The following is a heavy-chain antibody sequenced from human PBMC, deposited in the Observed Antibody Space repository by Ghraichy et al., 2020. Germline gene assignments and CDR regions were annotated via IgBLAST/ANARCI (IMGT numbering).Heavy chain of an antibody. CDR3: ARHQLDYFGAGTYYFDY. CDR2: IYYTGAT. J-gene: IGHJ4*02. V-gene: IGHV4-39*01. D-gene: IGHD3-10*01. CDR1: GGSISGGSYY. Sequence: SETLSLTCTVSGGSISGGSYYLAWIRQPPGKGLEWIGTIYYTGATYYNPSLKSRVIIPVDTSKNHFSLKLTSVTAADTAVYYCARHQLDYFGAGTYYFDYWGQGTLVTVSS.